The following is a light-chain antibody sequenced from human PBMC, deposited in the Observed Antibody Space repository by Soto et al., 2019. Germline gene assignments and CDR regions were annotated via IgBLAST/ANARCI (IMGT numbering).Light chain of an antibody. CDR1: QSVSASF. J-gene: IGKJ1*01. V-gene: IGKV3-20*01. Sequence: EIVLTQSPGTLSLSPGERATLSCRASQSVSASFLAWYQQKPGQAPRLLIYATSRRAPGIPNRFSGSGSGTAFTFTIIRLEPEDFAVYSSHQFDSSLTFGQWTKVEIK. CDR3: HQFDSSLT. CDR2: ATS.